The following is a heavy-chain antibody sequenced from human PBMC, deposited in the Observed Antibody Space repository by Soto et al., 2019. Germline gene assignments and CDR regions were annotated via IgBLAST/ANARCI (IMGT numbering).Heavy chain of an antibody. Sequence: SVKVSCKASGGSFSSYAIIWVRQAPGQGLEWMGGIIPIFGTANYAQKFQGRVTITADESTSTAYMELSSLRSEDTAVYYCARDRLYTAAKEDYYYGMDVWGQGTTVTVSS. CDR3: ARDRLYTAAKEDYYYGMDV. V-gene: IGHV1-69*01. CDR1: GGSFSSYA. D-gene: IGHD6-13*01. J-gene: IGHJ6*02. CDR2: IIPIFGTA.